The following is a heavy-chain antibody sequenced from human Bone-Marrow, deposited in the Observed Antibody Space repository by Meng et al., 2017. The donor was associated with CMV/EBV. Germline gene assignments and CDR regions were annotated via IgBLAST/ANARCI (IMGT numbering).Heavy chain of an antibody. Sequence: LSLTCAASGFTFDDYTMHWVRQAPGKGLECVSLISWDGGSTYYADSVKVRFTISRDNTRNTLFLQMNSLRAEDTAVYYCVPGYYTGWFYWGQGTLVTVSS. J-gene: IGHJ4*02. CDR2: ISWDGGST. D-gene: IGHD6-19*01. CDR3: VPGYYTGWFY. V-gene: IGHV3-43*01. CDR1: GFTFDDYT.